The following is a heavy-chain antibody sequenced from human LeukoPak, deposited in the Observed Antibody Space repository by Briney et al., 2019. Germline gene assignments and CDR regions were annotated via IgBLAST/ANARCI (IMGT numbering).Heavy chain of an antibody. Sequence: GGSLRLSCAASGFTFSSYWMSWVRQAPGKGLEWVANIKQDGSEKYYVDSVKGRFTISRDNAKNSLYLQMNSLRAEDTAVYYCARVLLSNYDLWSGYYGSFDYWGQGTLVTVSS. CDR3: ARVLLSNYDLWSGYYGSFDY. D-gene: IGHD3-3*01. CDR2: IKQDGSEK. CDR1: GFTFSSYW. V-gene: IGHV3-7*01. J-gene: IGHJ4*02.